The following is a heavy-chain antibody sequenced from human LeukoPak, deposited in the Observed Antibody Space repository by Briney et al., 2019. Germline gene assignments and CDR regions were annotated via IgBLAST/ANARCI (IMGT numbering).Heavy chain of an antibody. CDR2: INHSGST. J-gene: IGHJ4*02. Sequence: PSETLSLTCAVYGGSFSGYYWSWIRQPPGKGLEWIGEINHSGSTNYNPSLKSRVTMSVDTSKNQFSLKLSSVTAADTAVYYCAATEVDTAMVRAYYFDYWGQGTLVTVSS. CDR1: GGSFSGYY. D-gene: IGHD5-18*01. CDR3: AATEVDTAMVRAYYFDY. V-gene: IGHV4-34*01.